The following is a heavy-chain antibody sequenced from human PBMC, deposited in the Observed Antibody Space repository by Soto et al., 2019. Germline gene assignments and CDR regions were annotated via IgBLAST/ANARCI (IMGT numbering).Heavy chain of an antibody. Sequence: ASVKVSCKASGYTFTRYYMHWVRQAPGQGLEWMGIINPSNSTSYAQKFQGRVTMTRDTSTSTVYMELSSLRSEDTAVYYCATVYCSGGSCYSIDYWGQGTLVTVSS. CDR3: ATVYCSGGSCYSIDY. CDR1: GYTFTRYY. V-gene: IGHV1-46*03. CDR2: INPSNST. D-gene: IGHD2-15*01. J-gene: IGHJ4*02.